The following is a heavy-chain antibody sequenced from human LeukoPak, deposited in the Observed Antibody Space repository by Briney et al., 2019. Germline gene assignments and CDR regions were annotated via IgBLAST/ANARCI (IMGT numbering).Heavy chain of an antibody. CDR1: GFTFSSYA. V-gene: IGHV3-23*01. Sequence: GASLRPSCAASGFTFSSYAMSWVRQAPGKGLEWVSGISGSGGSTYYADSAKGRFTISRDNSKNTLYLQMNSLRAEDTAVYYCAKANGYCSSTSCYYFWYFQHWGQGTLVTVSS. D-gene: IGHD2-2*01. J-gene: IGHJ1*01. CDR3: AKANGYCSSTSCYYFWYFQH. CDR2: ISGSGGST.